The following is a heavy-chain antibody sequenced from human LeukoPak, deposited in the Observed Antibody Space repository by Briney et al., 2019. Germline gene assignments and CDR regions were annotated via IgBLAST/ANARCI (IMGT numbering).Heavy chain of an antibody. D-gene: IGHD4-17*01. CDR2: IIPILGIT. CDR3: ARDDYGDYGGFDP. V-gene: IGHV1-69*04. Sequence: SVKASCRTSGGTFGSYAISWVRQAPGHGLEWMGRIIPILGITNYAQKFQGTVSFTADKSTSTAYTELSSLRSEDTAVYYCARDDYGDYGGFDPWGQGTLVTVSS. J-gene: IGHJ5*02. CDR1: GGTFGSYA.